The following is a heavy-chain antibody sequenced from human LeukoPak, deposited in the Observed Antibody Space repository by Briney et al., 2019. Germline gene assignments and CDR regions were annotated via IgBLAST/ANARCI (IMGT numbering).Heavy chain of an antibody. CDR3: ARAHYDILTGYYDYYYYYMDV. D-gene: IGHD3-9*01. J-gene: IGHJ6*03. V-gene: IGHV4-59*01. CDR2: IYYSGST. Sequence: SETLSLTCTVSGGSISSYYWSWIRQPPGKGLEGIGYIYYSGSTNYNPSLKSRVTISVDTSKNQFSLKLSSVTAADTAVYYCARAHYDILTGYYDYYYYYMDVWGKGTTVTISS. CDR1: GGSISSYY.